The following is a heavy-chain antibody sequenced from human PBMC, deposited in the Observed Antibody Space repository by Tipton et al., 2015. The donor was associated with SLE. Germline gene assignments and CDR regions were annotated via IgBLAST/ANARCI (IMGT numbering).Heavy chain of an antibody. Sequence: PGLVKPSETLSLTCTVSGGSISSRIYYWGWIRQPPGKGLEWIGDIYYSGSTNYNPSLKSRVTISLDTSKNQFSLKLSSVTAADTAVYYCATAPGGLRVGAFWFDPWGQGTLVTVSS. J-gene: IGHJ5*02. V-gene: IGHV4-61*05. CDR3: ATAPGGLRVGAFWFDP. CDR2: IYYSGST. CDR1: GGSISSRIYY. D-gene: IGHD2-2*01.